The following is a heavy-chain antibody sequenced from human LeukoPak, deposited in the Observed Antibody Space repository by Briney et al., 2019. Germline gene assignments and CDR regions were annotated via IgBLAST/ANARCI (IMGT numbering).Heavy chain of an antibody. J-gene: IGHJ3*02. CDR3: AGTRIPNAFDI. CDR2: IYYSGST. V-gene: IGHV4-59*01. CDR1: GGSISSYY. Sequence: SETLSLTCTVSGGSISSYYWSWIRQPPGKGLEWIGYIYYSGSTNYNPSLKSRVTISVDTSKNQFSLKLSSVTAADTAVYYCAGTRIPNAFDIWGQGTMVTVSS. D-gene: IGHD3-3*01.